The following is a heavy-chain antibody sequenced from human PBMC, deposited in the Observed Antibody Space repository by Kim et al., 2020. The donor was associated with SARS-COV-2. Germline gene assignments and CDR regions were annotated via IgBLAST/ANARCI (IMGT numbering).Heavy chain of an antibody. CDR3: AREGDFTVTTPFGMDV. Sequence: KCQGRVTMTRDTSTSTVYMELSSLRSEDTAVYYCAREGDFTVTTPFGMDVWGQGTTVTVSS. V-gene: IGHV1-46*01. D-gene: IGHD4-4*01. J-gene: IGHJ6*02.